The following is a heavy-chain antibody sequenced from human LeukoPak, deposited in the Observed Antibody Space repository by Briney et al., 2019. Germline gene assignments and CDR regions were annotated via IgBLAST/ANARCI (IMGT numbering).Heavy chain of an antibody. J-gene: IGHJ4*02. CDR2: MNPNSGST. CDR3: ARGVATNY. Sequence: ASVKVSFKTSGYTFTNYDINWVRQATGQGLEWMGWMNPNSGSTDYAQKFQGRVTMTRDTSISTAYMELSSLRSEDTALYYCARGVATNYWGQGTLVTVSS. D-gene: IGHD1-1*01. V-gene: IGHV1-8*01. CDR1: GYTFTNYD.